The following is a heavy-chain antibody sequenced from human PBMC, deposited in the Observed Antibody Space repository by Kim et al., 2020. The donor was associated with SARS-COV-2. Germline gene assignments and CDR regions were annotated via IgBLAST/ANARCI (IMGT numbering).Heavy chain of an antibody. J-gene: IGHJ3*02. V-gene: IGHV4-59*01. CDR1: GGSLSPYY. CDR3: ARFQHGSGSYLDPFDI. D-gene: IGHD3-10*01. Sequence: SETLSLTCTVSGGSLSPYYWSWIRQPPGKGLEWIGYMHYSGRANYSPSLKSRVAISVDTSENHFSLNSTTVTAADTAKYFCARFQHGSGSYLDPFDIWGQGTLVTVSS. CDR2: MHYSGRA.